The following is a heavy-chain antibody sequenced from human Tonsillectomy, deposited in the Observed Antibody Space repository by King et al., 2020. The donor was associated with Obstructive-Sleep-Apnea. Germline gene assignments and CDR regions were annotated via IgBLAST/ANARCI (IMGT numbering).Heavy chain of an antibody. CDR3: ARGPPQIIMVRGVIITDWFDP. CDR1: GYTFTSYG. Sequence: QVQLVESGAEVKKPGASVKVSCKASGYTFTSYGISWVRQAPGQGLEWMGWISDYNGHTNYAQKLQGRVTMTTDTSTSTAYMELRSLRSDDTAVYYCARGPPQIIMVRGVIITDWFDPWGQGTLVTVSS. D-gene: IGHD3-10*01. J-gene: IGHJ5*02. CDR2: ISDYNGHT. V-gene: IGHV1-18*01.